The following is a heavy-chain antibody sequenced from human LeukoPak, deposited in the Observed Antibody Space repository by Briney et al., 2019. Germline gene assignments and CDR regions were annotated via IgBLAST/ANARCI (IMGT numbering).Heavy chain of an antibody. CDR3: ARHHNFWSGPGSFDAAYNWFDP. J-gene: IGHJ5*02. Sequence: SETLSLTRAVSGGSISSSSYYWGWIRQPPGKGLEWIGSFYYSESTYYNPSLKSRVTISVDTSKNQFSLKLSSVTAADTAVYYCARHHNFWSGPGSFDAAYNWFDPWGQGTLVTVSS. CDR2: FYYSEST. CDR1: GGSISSSSYY. V-gene: IGHV4-39*07. D-gene: IGHD3-3*01.